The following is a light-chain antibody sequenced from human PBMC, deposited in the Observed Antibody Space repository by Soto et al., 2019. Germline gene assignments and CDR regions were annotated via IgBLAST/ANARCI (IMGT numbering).Light chain of an antibody. CDR2: GAS. Sequence: ESVLTQSPGTLSLSPGERATLSCRASQSVGSSYLAWYQQKPGQAPRLLIYGASSRATGIPDRFSGSGSGTDFTLTIIRLEPEDFAVYYCQQYGSSPTWTFGQGTKVEI. CDR1: QSVGSSY. J-gene: IGKJ1*01. CDR3: QQYGSSPTWT. V-gene: IGKV3-20*01.